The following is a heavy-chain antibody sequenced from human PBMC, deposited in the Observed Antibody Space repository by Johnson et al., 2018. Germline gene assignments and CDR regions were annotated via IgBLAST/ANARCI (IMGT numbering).Heavy chain of an antibody. V-gene: IGHV3-21*05. CDR3: ARAPEGYSYGYDYYYYYYMDV. J-gene: IGHJ6*03. CDR1: GFTFSSYS. D-gene: IGHD5-18*01. CDR2: ISSSGSTI. Sequence: EVQLVESGGGLVKPGGSLRLSCAASGFTFSSYSMTWVRQAPGKGLEWVSYISSSGSTIYYADSVKGRFTISRDNAKNSLYLQMNRLRAEDTAVYYCARAPEGYSYGYDYYYYYYMDVWGKGTTVTVSS.